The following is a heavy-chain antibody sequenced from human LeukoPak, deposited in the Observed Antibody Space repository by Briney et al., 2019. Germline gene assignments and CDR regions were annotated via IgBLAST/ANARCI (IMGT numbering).Heavy chain of an antibody. Sequence: ASVKVSCXASGYTFTSYYMHWVRQAPGQGLEWMGIINPSGGSTSYAQKFQGRVTMTRDTSTSTVYMELSSLRSEDTAVYYCARARYYGSGSYRYFDLWGRGTLVTVSS. CDR2: INPSGGST. V-gene: IGHV1-46*03. CDR3: ARARYYGSGSYRYFDL. CDR1: GYTFTSYY. J-gene: IGHJ2*01. D-gene: IGHD3-10*01.